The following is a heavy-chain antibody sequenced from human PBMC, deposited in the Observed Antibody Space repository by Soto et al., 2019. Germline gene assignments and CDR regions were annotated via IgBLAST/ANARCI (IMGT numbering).Heavy chain of an antibody. Sequence: SETLSLTCTVSGGSIGSGDHYWSWIRQPPGKGLEWIGYIHYSGSPYYNPSLKSRVTISVDTSKKQFSLKVRSVTAADTAVYYCARVFFGQLNYYYYRMDVWGQGSTVPVSS. CDR3: ARVFFGQLNYYYYRMDV. CDR2: IHYSGSP. D-gene: IGHD3-10*01. J-gene: IGHJ6*02. CDR1: GGSIGSGDHY. V-gene: IGHV4-30-4*01.